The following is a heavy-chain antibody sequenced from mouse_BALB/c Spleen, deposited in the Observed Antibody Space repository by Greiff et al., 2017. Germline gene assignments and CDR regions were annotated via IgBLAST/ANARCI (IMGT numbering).Heavy chain of an antibody. CDR2: IAPGSGST. J-gene: IGHJ3*01. V-gene: IGHV1S41*01. D-gene: IGHD2-4*01. CDR3: ARSTMITTAWFAY. Sequence: DLVKPGASVKLSCKASGYTFTSYWINWIKQRPGQGLEWIGRIAPGSGSTYYNEMFKGKATLTVDTSSSTAYIHLSSLSSEDSAVYFCARSTMITTAWFAYWGQGTLVTVSA. CDR1: GYTFTSYW.